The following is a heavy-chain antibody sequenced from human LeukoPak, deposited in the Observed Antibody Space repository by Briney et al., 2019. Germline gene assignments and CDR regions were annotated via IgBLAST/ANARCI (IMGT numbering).Heavy chain of an antibody. CDR1: GFTFSASW. V-gene: IGHV3-74*01. CDR3: ARSGGGYWDF. CDR2: INGDGSTT. D-gene: IGHD2-21*01. J-gene: IGHJ4*02. Sequence: GGSLRLSCAASGFTFSASWMHWVRQAPGKGLVWVSRINGDGSTTDYADSVKGRFTISRDNAKNTLYLQMNSLRAEDTAVYYCARSGGGYWDFWGQGTLVTVSS.